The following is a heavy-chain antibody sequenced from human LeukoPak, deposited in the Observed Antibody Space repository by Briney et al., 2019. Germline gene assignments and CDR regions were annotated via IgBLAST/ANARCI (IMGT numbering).Heavy chain of an antibody. CDR2: IKQDGSKR. CDR3: ATALHSSSWSFDY. J-gene: IGHJ4*02. D-gene: IGHD6-13*01. V-gene: IGHV3-7*01. Sequence: GGSLRLSCAASGFTFSNYWMSWVRQAPGKGLEWVANIKQDGSKRYYVDSVRGRFTISRDNAKNSLFLQIHSLRAEDTAVYYCATALHSSSWSFDYWGQGTLVAVSS. CDR1: GFTFSNYW.